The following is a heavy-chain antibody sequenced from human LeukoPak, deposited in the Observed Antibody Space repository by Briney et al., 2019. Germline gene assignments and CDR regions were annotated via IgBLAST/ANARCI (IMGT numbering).Heavy chain of an antibody. Sequence: ASVKVSCKASGYTFTSYGISWVRQAPGQGLEWMGWISAYNGNTNYAQKLQGRVTMTTDTSTSTAYMELRSLRSDDTAVYYCARDRRCSSTSCGNWFDPWGQGTLVTVSS. CDR3: ARDRRCSSTSCGNWFDP. CDR1: GYTFTSYG. CDR2: ISAYNGNT. J-gene: IGHJ5*02. D-gene: IGHD2-2*01. V-gene: IGHV1-18*01.